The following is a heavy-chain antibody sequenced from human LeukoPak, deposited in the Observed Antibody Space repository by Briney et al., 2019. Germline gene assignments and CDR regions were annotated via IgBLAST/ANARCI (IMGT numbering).Heavy chain of an antibody. J-gene: IGHJ4*02. Sequence: GRSLRLSCAASGFTFDDYAMHWVRQAPGKGLEWVSGISWNSGSIGYADSVKGRFTISRDNAKNSLYLQMNSLRAEDTALYYCAKGEGAIDYWGQGTLVTVSS. CDR1: GFTFDDYA. D-gene: IGHD1-26*01. CDR2: ISWNSGSI. V-gene: IGHV3-9*01. CDR3: AKGEGAIDY.